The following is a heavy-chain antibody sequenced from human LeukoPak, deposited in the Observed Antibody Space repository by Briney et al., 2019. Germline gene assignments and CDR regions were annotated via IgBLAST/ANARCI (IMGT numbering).Heavy chain of an antibody. Sequence: GGSLRLSCAASGVTFTNAWMSWVRQAPGKGLEWVGRIKSKTDGGTTEYAAPVRGRFTISRDDSKNMLYLQMNSLKTEDTAVYYCTTVGGSYQYYFDYWGPGTLATVSS. CDR1: GVTFTNAW. CDR2: IKSKTDGGTT. V-gene: IGHV3-15*01. J-gene: IGHJ4*02. D-gene: IGHD1-26*01. CDR3: TTVGGSYQYYFDY.